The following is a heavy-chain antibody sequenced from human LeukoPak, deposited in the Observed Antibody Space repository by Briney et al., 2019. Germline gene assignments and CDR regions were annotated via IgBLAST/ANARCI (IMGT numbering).Heavy chain of an antibody. V-gene: IGHV3-23*01. J-gene: IGHJ4*02. Sequence: GGSLRLSCAASGFTCSNYPMNWVRQAPGKGLEWVSAITSDGSRTYNADSVKGRFTISRDNSKNTLYLQMNGLRADDTAVYYCAKGNTITPDYWGQGTLVTVSS. D-gene: IGHD1-14*01. CDR3: AKGNTITPDY. CDR1: GFTCSNYP. CDR2: ITSDGSRT.